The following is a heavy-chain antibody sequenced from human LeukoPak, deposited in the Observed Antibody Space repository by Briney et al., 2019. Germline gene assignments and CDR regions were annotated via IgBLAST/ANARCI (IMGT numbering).Heavy chain of an antibody. Sequence: WASVRVSCKASGYTFTSYYMHWVRQAPGQGLEWMGIINPSGGSTSYAQKFQGRVTMTRDTSTSTVYMELSSLRSEDTAVYYCARDRITIFGVVISPHYYYYYGMDVWGQGTTVTVSS. D-gene: IGHD3-3*01. V-gene: IGHV1-46*01. J-gene: IGHJ6*02. CDR2: INPSGGST. CDR3: ARDRITIFGVVISPHYYYYYGMDV. CDR1: GYTFTSYY.